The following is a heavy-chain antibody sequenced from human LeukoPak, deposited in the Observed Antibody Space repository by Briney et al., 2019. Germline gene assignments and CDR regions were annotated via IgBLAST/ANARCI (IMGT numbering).Heavy chain of an antibody. Sequence: PGGSLRLSCAASGFTFSSYSMNWVRQAPGKGLEWVSSISSSSSYIYYGDSVKGRFTISRDNAKNSLYLQMNSLRAEDTAVYYCARGRYSSLGFDIWGQGTMVTVSS. J-gene: IGHJ3*02. V-gene: IGHV3-21*01. CDR2: ISSSSSYI. CDR3: ARGRYSSLGFDI. D-gene: IGHD6-13*01. CDR1: GFTFSSYS.